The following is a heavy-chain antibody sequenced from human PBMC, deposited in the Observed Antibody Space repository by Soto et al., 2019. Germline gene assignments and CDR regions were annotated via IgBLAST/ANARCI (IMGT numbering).Heavy chain of an antibody. V-gene: IGHV1-18*01. D-gene: IGHD3-9*01. CDR1: GYTFTSYG. CDR3: ERDYDILTGGLDP. J-gene: IGHJ5*02. Sequence: QVQLVQSGAEVKKPGASVKVSCKASGYTFTSYGISWVRQAPGQGLERMGWISAYNGNTNYAQKLHGRVTMTTDTSTSTDYMELRSLRADDTAVYYCERDYDILTGGLDPWGQGTLVTVSS. CDR2: ISAYNGNT.